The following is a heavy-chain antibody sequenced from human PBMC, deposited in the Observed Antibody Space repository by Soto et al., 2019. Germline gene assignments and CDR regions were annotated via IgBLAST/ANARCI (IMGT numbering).Heavy chain of an antibody. Sequence: SETLSLTCTVSSGSISSSIYYWGWIRQPPGMGLEWIGSISYSGNTYYSPSLKSRVTISVDTSKYQFSLKLTSVTAADTAVFYFARSTGSGWTGDAFDIWGQGTMVTVSS. CDR3: ARSTGSGWTGDAFDI. D-gene: IGHD6-19*01. CDR1: SGSISSSIYY. CDR2: ISYSGNT. J-gene: IGHJ3*02. V-gene: IGHV4-39*01.